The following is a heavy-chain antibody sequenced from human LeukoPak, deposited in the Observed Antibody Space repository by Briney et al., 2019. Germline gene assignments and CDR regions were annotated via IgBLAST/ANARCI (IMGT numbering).Heavy chain of an antibody. CDR1: GFSLSTTGMC. D-gene: IGHD2-2*01. CDR3: ARTSNCSNTTCFYYFDH. V-gene: IGHV2-70*01. J-gene: IGHJ4*02. CDR2: IDWDDDK. Sequence: SGPTLVNPTQTLTLTCTFSGFSLSTTGMCVSWIRQPPGKALEWLALIDWDDDKFYSTSLKTRLSISKDTSKNQVVLTMTNMDPVDTATYFCARTSNCSNTTCFYYFDHWGQGTLVTVSS.